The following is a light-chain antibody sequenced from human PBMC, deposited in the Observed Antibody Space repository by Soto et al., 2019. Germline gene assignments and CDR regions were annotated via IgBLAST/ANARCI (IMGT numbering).Light chain of an antibody. CDR3: SSYAGSNNYV. CDR1: SSDVGGYNY. CDR2: EVN. Sequence: LTQPPSASGSPGQSVTISCTGTSSDVGGYNYISWYQQHPGKAPKLMIYEVNKRPSGVPDRFSGSKSGNTASLTVSGLQAEDEADYFCSSYAGSNNYVFGTGTKVTVL. V-gene: IGLV2-8*01. J-gene: IGLJ1*01.